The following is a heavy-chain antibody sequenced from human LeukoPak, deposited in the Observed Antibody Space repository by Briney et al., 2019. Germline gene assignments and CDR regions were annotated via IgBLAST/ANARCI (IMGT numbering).Heavy chain of an antibody. Sequence: GGSLRLSCTASGFTFNRDWTAWVRQAPGKGLEWVANIKEDGSEKNYVDSVKGRFTISRDNAENSVYLQMNDLRAEDTGVYYCARDIRHPSYYFDYWGQGTLVTVSS. V-gene: IGHV3-7*01. CDR3: ARDIRHPSYYFDY. J-gene: IGHJ4*02. CDR2: IKEDGSEK. CDR1: GFTFNRDW. D-gene: IGHD4-17*01.